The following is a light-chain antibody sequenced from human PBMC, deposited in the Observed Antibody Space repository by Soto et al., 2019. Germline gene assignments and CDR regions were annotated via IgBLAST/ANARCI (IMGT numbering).Light chain of an antibody. V-gene: IGLV2-14*03. CDR3: SSYTSSSTRV. CDR2: DIR. J-gene: IGLJ1*01. CDR1: SSDVGGYKC. Sequence: QSALTQPASVSGSPGQSITISCTGTSSDVGGYKCVSWYQQHPGKAPKLMIYDIRNRPSGVSNRFSGSKSDNTASLTISGLQAEDEADYYCSSYTSSSTRVFGTGTKHTVL.